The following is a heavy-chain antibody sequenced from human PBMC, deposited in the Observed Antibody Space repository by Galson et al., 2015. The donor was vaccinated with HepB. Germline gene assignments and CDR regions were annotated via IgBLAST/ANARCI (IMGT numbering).Heavy chain of an antibody. Sequence: LRLSCAASGFTFSSYAMSWVRQAPGKGLEWVSAISASGDTTYFADSVKGRCTVSRDNSKNTLYLQMSSLRAEDTAVYYCAKDQDRADYYYYMDVWGKGTTVTASS. CDR3: AKDQDRADYYYYMDV. CDR1: GFTFSSYA. V-gene: IGHV3-23*01. J-gene: IGHJ6*03. CDR2: ISASGDTT.